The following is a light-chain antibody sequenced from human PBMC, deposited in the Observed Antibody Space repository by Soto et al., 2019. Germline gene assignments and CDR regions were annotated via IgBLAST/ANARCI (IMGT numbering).Light chain of an antibody. J-gene: IGKJ1*01. CDR2: GIS. CDR3: QQYDNSRT. Sequence: IVLTQSPGTLSLSPGERATLSCRASQNVNRRSLAWYQQKPGQAPRVLISGISNRATGIPDRFSGSGSGADFTLTISRLEPEDFAVYYCQQYDNSRTFGQGTKVEIK. V-gene: IGKV3-20*01. CDR1: QNVNRRS.